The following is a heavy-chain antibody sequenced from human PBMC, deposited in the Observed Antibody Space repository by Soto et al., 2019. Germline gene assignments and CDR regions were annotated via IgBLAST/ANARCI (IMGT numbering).Heavy chain of an antibody. D-gene: IGHD3-22*01. CDR3: VRGDGDYHDGNGYLGRH. J-gene: IGHJ4*02. CDR1: GFTFRTYW. Sequence: EVQLVESGGGLVQLGGSLRLSCEASGFTFRTYWMHWVRQAPGKGLVWVSRIKSDGSGTYYADSVEGRFTISRDNAKNTLYLQMNSLRAEDTAVYYCVRGDGDYHDGNGYLGRHWGQGTLVTVSS. V-gene: IGHV3-74*01. CDR2: IKSDGSGT.